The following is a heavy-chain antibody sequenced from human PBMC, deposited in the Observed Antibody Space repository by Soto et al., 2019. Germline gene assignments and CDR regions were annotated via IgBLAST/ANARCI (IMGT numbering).Heavy chain of an antibody. CDR1: GFTFSSYA. Sequence: GGSLRLSCAASGFTFSSYAMSWVRQAPGKGLEWVSAISGSGGSTYYADSVKGRFTISRDNSKNTLYLQMNSLRAEDTAVYYCAKEKNWNYSIYYYYYSGMDVWGQGTTVTVYS. V-gene: IGHV3-23*01. CDR2: ISGSGGST. J-gene: IGHJ6*02. CDR3: AKEKNWNYSIYYYYYSGMDV. D-gene: IGHD1-7*01.